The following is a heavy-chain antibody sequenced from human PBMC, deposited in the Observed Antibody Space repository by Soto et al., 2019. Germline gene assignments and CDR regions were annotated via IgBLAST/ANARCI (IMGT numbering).Heavy chain of an antibody. CDR2: INHSGST. V-gene: IGHV4-34*01. Sequence: SETLSLTCAVYGGSFSGYYWSWIRQPPGKGLEWIGEINHSGSTNYNPSLKSRVTISVDTSKNQFSLKLSSVTAEDTAVYYCARGRRFDYWGQGTLVTVSS. J-gene: IGHJ4*02. CDR1: GGSFSGYY. CDR3: ARGRRFDY.